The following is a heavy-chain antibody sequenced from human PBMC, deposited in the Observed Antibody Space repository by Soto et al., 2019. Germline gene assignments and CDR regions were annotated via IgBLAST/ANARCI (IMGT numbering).Heavy chain of an antibody. J-gene: IGHJ4*02. CDR2: IYYSGTT. Sequence: PSETLSLTCTVSGASINRYYWSWILQPPGEGLERIGYIYYSGTTNYNPSLRSRVTISLDTSKNQLSLNLRSVTAADTAVYYCARNVDTTRAYYFDYWGQGILVTVSS. CDR3: ARNVDTTRAYYFDY. CDR1: GASINRYY. V-gene: IGHV4-59*01. D-gene: IGHD5-18*01.